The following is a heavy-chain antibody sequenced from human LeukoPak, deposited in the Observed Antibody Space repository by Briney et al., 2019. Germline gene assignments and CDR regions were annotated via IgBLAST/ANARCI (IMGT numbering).Heavy chain of an antibody. CDR1: GSSISSGHY. J-gene: IGHJ1*01. Sequence: SETLSLTCGVSGSSISSGHYWGWIRQPPGKGLEWTGSIYQSGSTYYNPSLKSRVTVSLDTSKNQFSLRLSSVTAADTAVYYCASPGGAVAIEYFHHWGQGTLVTVSS. D-gene: IGHD6-19*01. CDR2: IYQSGST. V-gene: IGHV4-38-2*01. CDR3: ASPGGAVAIEYFHH.